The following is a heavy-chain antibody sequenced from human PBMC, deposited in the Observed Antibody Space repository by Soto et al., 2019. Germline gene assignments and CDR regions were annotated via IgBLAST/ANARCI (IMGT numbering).Heavy chain of an antibody. J-gene: IGHJ4*02. CDR3: SRGTYYPQSSGLHADY. Sequence: WWSLRLSCSTSVFMFNDYAMYWFRQAPGQGLEWVAMISSDGNHQFYVDNVRGRFTVSRDNSKNTLNLQMNSLRPEDTAVYYCSRGTYYPQSSGLHADYWGPGTVVTVSS. V-gene: IGHV3-30*03. CDR2: ISSDGNHQ. CDR1: VFMFNDYA. D-gene: IGHD3-22*01.